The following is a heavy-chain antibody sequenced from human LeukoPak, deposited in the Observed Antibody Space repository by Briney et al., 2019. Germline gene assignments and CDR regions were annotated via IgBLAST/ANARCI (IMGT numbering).Heavy chain of an antibody. CDR1: GGSISSGGYS. D-gene: IGHD6-13*01. V-gene: IGHV4-30-2*01. Sequence: SETLSLTCAVSGGSISSGGYSWSWIRQPPGKGLEWIGYIYHSGSTYYNPSLKSRVTISVDRSKNQFSLKLSSVTAADTAVYYCARALRWRQLANWFDPWGQGTLVTVSS. CDR3: ARALRWRQLANWFDP. CDR2: IYHSGST. J-gene: IGHJ5*02.